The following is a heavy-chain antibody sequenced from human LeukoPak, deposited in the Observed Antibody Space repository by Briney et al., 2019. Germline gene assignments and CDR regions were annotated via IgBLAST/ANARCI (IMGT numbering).Heavy chain of an antibody. V-gene: IGHV3-30*18. CDR3: AKVSRGKVVVVAAIFFDY. CDR2: VTHDGSKK. Sequence: GGSLRLSCAASGFAFSSFGMHWARQAPGKEPEWVAVVTHDGSKKYYADSVKGRFTISRDNSKNTLYLQMNSLRAEDTAVYYCAKVSRGKVVVVAAIFFDYWGQGTLVTVSS. J-gene: IGHJ4*02. CDR1: GFAFSSFG. D-gene: IGHD2-15*01.